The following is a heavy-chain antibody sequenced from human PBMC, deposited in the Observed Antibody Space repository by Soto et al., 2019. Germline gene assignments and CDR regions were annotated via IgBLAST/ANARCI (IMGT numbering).Heavy chain of an antibody. CDR2: ISGSSDTI. Sequence: GGSQRLSCAASGFNFRVYVMDWVRQAPGKGLEWVSYISGSSDTIYYADSVRGRFTISRDNAKNSLYLQMNSLRDEDTAVYYCARPEKTTAYYYYAMDVWGQGTTVTVSS. D-gene: IGHD4-17*01. CDR3: ARPEKTTAYYYYAMDV. V-gene: IGHV3-48*02. J-gene: IGHJ6*02. CDR1: GFNFRVYV.